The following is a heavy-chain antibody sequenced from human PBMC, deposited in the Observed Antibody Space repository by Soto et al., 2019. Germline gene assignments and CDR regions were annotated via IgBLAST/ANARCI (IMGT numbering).Heavy chain of an antibody. CDR3: AREGGRHCSPTRCYNAFDI. CDR1: GFTFNMYW. Sequence: EVQLVESGGGVIQPGGSLRLSCTASGFTFNMYWMHWVRQVAGKGLVWVSRINDDGTFTDYADSVKGRFTISRDNAQNTLYLQMNSLRDEDTAVYYCAREGGRHCSPTRCYNAFDIWGQGTMVTVSS. J-gene: IGHJ3*02. V-gene: IGHV3-74*01. D-gene: IGHD2-2*02. CDR2: INDDGTFT.